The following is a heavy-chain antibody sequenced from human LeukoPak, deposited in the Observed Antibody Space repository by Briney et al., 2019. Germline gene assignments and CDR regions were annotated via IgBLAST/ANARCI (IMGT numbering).Heavy chain of an antibody. D-gene: IGHD5-18*01. CDR2: IIPIFGTA. Sequence: GASVKVSCKASGGTFSIYAISWVRQAPGQGLEWMGRIIPIFGTANYAQKFQGRVTITTDESTSTAYMELSSLRSEDTAVYYCARCRIVLIDTAMVNGYFDYWGQGTLVTVSS. CDR3: ARCRIVLIDTAMVNGYFDY. V-gene: IGHV1-69*05. J-gene: IGHJ4*02. CDR1: GGTFSIYA.